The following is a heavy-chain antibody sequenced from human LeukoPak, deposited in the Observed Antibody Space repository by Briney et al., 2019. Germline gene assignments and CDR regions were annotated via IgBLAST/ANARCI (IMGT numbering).Heavy chain of an antibody. CDR3: ARDGASREQFDY. Sequence: GGSLRLSCAASGFTFSNYWMYWVRQDPGKGLVWVSRVNSDGSSTNYADSVKGRFTISRDNAKNTLYLQMNSLRAEDTAVYYCARDGASREQFDYWGQGTLVTVSS. J-gene: IGHJ4*02. CDR2: VNSDGSST. D-gene: IGHD3-16*01. V-gene: IGHV3-74*01. CDR1: GFTFSNYW.